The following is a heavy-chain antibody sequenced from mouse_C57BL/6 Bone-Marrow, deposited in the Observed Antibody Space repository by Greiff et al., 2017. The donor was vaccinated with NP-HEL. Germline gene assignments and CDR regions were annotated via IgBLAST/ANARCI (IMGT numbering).Heavy chain of an antibody. J-gene: IGHJ2*01. CDR2: IDPEDGET. D-gene: IGHD1-1*01. CDR3: ARSTTLVAGDY. Sequence: VQLQQSGAELVKPGASVKLSCTASGFNIKDYYMHWVKQRTEQGLEWIGRIDPEDGETKYASKFQGKATITADTSSNTAYLQLSSLTSEDTAVYYCARSTTLVAGDYWGQGTTLTVSS. CDR1: GFNIKDYY. V-gene: IGHV14-2*01.